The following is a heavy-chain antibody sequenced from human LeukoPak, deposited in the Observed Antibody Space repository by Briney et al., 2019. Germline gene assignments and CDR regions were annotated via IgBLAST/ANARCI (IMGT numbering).Heavy chain of an antibody. D-gene: IGHD2-21*02. CDR3: ARVVVTAQNSLSHAFDI. CDR2: INPNSGGT. J-gene: IGHJ3*02. V-gene: IGHV1-2*02. Sequence: ASMKVSCKASGYTFTGYYMHWVRQAPGQGLEWMGWINPNSGGTNYAQKFQGRVTMTRDTSISTAYMELSRLRSDDTAVYYCARVVVTAQNSLSHAFDIWGQGTMVTVSS. CDR1: GYTFTGYY.